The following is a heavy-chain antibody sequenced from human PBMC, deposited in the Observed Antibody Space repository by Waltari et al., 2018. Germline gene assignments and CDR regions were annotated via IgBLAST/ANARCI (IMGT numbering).Heavy chain of an antibody. CDR2: IIPIVGIA. D-gene: IGHD4-17*01. Sequence: QVQLVQSGAEVKKPGSSVKVSCKASGGTFSSYAISWVRQAPGQGLEWMGRIIPIVGIANYAQKFQGRVTITADKSTSTAYMELSSLRSEDTAVYYCARVDGDHGAFDIWGQGTMVTVSS. CDR1: GGTFSSYA. J-gene: IGHJ3*02. V-gene: IGHV1-69*10. CDR3: ARVDGDHGAFDI.